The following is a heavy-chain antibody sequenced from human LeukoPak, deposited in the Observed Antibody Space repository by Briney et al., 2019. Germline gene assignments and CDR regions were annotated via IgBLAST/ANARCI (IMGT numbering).Heavy chain of an antibody. J-gene: IGHJ6*03. Sequence: ASVKVSCKASGYTFTSYDINWVRQATGQGLEWMGWMNPNSGNTGYAQKFQGRVTITRNTSISTAYMELSSLRSEDTAVYYCARGVYDSSGYYSPYYYYYMDVWGKGTTVTVSS. D-gene: IGHD3-22*01. CDR2: MNPNSGNT. CDR3: ARGVYDSSGYYSPYYYYYMDV. CDR1: GYTFTSYD. V-gene: IGHV1-8*03.